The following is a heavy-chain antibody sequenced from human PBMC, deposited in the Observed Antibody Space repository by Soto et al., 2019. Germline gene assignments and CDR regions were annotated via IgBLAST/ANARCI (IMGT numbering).Heavy chain of an antibody. CDR1: GFTFSTYE. J-gene: IGHJ4*02. D-gene: IGHD6-13*01. V-gene: IGHV3-48*03. Sequence: VGSLRLSCAASGFTFSTYEFNWVRQAPGRGLEWISYISVSGNIIKYADSVKGRFTISRDNAENSLHLHMSSLRVDDTAVYFCVRDTMRASAAASLDYWGQGTRVTVSS. CDR3: VRDTMRASAAASLDY. CDR2: ISVSGNII.